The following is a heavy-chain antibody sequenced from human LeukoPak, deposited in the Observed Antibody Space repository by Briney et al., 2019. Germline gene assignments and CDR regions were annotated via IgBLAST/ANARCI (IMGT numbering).Heavy chain of an antibody. CDR1: GYTFTGYY. CDR2: INPNSGGT. CDR3: ARSGEGIAAAGLYYYYGMDV. Sequence: ASVKVSCKASGYTFTGYYMHWVRQAPGQGLEWMGRINPNSGGTNYAQKFQGRVTMTRDTSISTAYMELSRLRSDDTAVYYCARSGEGIAAAGLYYYYGMDVWGQGTTVTVSS. D-gene: IGHD6-13*01. V-gene: IGHV1-2*06. J-gene: IGHJ6*02.